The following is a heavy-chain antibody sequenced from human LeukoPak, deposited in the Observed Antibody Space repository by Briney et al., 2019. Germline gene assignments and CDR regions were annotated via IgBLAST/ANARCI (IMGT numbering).Heavy chain of an antibody. CDR1: GFTFSSYS. V-gene: IGHV3-21*01. Sequence: PGGSLRLSCAASGFTFSSYSMNWVRQAPGKGLEWVSSISSSSSYIYYADSVKGRFTISRDNAKNSLYLQMNSLRAEDTAVYYCARDFEDGDYPLGAFDIWGQGTMVTVSS. D-gene: IGHD4-17*01. CDR2: ISSSSSYI. CDR3: ARDFEDGDYPLGAFDI. J-gene: IGHJ3*02.